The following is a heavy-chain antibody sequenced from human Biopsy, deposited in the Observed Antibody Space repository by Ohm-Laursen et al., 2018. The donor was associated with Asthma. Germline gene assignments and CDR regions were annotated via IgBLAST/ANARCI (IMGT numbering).Heavy chain of an antibody. CDR1: GGTFSNFA. D-gene: IGHD6-19*01. CDR3: ARCQVGYSSGWSLLLKKIYYSGMDV. V-gene: IGHV1-69*13. Sequence: SVKVSCNAPGGTFSNFAIRWVRQAPGQGLEWLGGIITFFGTTNYAQKFQGRVTITGDESTSTAYMEVTSLRSEDTTIYYCARCQVGYSSGWSLLLKKIYYSGMDVWGQGTAVTVSS. J-gene: IGHJ6*02. CDR2: IITFFGTT.